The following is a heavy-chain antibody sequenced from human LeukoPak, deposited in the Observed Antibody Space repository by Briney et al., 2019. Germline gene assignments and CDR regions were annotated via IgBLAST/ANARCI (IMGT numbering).Heavy chain of an antibody. CDR3: AKDRAYSSEGYFDY. D-gene: IGHD6-19*01. CDR1: GFTFDDYA. CDR2: ISWNSGTI. Sequence: PGGSLRLSCAASGFTFDDYAMDWVRQAPGKGLEWVSGISWNSGTIGYADSVKGRFTISRDNAENSLYLQMNSLRAEDTALYYCAKDRAYSSEGYFDYWGQGTLVTVSS. J-gene: IGHJ4*02. V-gene: IGHV3-9*01.